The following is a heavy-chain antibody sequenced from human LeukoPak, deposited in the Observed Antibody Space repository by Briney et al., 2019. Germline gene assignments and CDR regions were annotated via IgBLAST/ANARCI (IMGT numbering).Heavy chain of an antibody. V-gene: IGHV3-21*01. D-gene: IGHD6-19*01. J-gene: IGHJ6*02. CDR2: ISSSSSYI. CDR1: GFTFSSYS. Sequence: GGSLRLSCAASGFTFSSYSMNWVRQAPGKGLEWVSSISSSSSYIYYADSVKGRFTISRDNAKNSLYLQMNSLRAEDTAVYYCAKELLAGVYYYYGMDVWGQGTTVTVSS. CDR3: AKELLAGVYYYYGMDV.